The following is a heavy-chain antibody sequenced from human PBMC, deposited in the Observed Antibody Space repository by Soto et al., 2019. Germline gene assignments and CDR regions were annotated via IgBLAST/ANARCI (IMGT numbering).Heavy chain of an antibody. J-gene: IGHJ4*02. D-gene: IGHD6-19*01. Sequence: SLRLSCAASGFTFSSYGMHWVRQAPGKGLEWVAVIWYDGSNKYYADSVKGRFTISRDNSKNTLYLQMNSLRAEDTAVYYCARGGRQWLVKYEINYWGQGALVTVSS. CDR2: IWYDGSNK. V-gene: IGHV3-33*01. CDR3: ARGGRQWLVKYEINY. CDR1: GFTFSSYG.